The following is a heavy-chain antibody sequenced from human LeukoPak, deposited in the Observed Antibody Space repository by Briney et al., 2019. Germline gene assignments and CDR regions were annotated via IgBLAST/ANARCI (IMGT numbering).Heavy chain of an antibody. CDR1: GFAFSDFW. CDR2: IIGDGNDA. CDR3: ASDRVLGSGSLDN. J-gene: IGHJ4*02. V-gene: IGHV3-74*01. Sequence: GSQRLSSTASGFAFSDFWMHWVRRAPGKGRVWVSRIIGDGNDANYADSVKGRFTISRDNAKNTLYLQMNSLRADDTAVYYCASDRVLGSGSLDNWGQGVLVTVSS. D-gene: IGHD3-10*01.